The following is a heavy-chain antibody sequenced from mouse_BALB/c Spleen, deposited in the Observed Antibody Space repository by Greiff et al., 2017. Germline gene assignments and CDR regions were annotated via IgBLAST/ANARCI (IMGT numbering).Heavy chain of an antibody. CDR1: GFSLTSYG. J-gene: IGHJ3*01. Sequence: QVQLQQSGPGLVAPSQSLSITCPVSGFSLTSYGVHWVRQPPGKGLEWLGVIWAGGSTNYNSALMSRLSISKDNSKSQVFLKMNSLQTDDTAMYYCARGYYWFAYWGQGTLVTVSA. D-gene: IGHD2-12*01. CDR2: IWAGGST. V-gene: IGHV2-9*02. CDR3: ARGYYWFAY.